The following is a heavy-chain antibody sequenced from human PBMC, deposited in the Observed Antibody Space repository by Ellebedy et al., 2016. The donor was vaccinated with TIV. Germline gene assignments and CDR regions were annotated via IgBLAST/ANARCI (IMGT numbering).Heavy chain of an antibody. Sequence: GESLKISCAASGFTFSSYGMHWVRQAPGKGLEWVAVISYDGDKKYYGDSVKGRFTISRDSSKSTLDLQMNSLSPEDTAVYYCARDVCTGLTCYLDHWGQGTLVTVSS. CDR3: ARDVCTGLTCYLDH. D-gene: IGHD2-8*02. CDR2: ISYDGDKK. V-gene: IGHV3-30*03. CDR1: GFTFSSYG. J-gene: IGHJ4*02.